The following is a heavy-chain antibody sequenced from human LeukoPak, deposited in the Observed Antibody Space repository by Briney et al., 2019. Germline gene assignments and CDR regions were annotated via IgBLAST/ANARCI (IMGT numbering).Heavy chain of an antibody. D-gene: IGHD3-10*01. J-gene: IGHJ5*02. Sequence: GESLKISCKGSGYSFTSYWIGWVRQMPGKGLEWMGIIYPGDSDTRYSPSFQGQVTISADKSINTAYLQWSSLRASDTAMYYCTRQDSDSGTSSGNWFDPWGQGTLVTVAS. CDR3: TRQDSDSGTSSGNWFDP. V-gene: IGHV5-51*01. CDR1: GYSFTSYW. CDR2: IYPGDSDT.